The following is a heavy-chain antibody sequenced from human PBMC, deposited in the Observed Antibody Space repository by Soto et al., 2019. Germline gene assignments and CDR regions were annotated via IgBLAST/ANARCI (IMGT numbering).Heavy chain of an antibody. Sequence: PGESLKISYNGSGYTFSTYWIAWVRQMPGKGLEWMGIIYPGDSDTKYSPALQGQVTISADKSINTAYLQWTSLEASDTAMYYCARKFAPEFFDSWGQGTLVT. CDR1: GYTFSTYW. CDR2: IYPGDSDT. D-gene: IGHD3-10*01. J-gene: IGHJ4*02. V-gene: IGHV5-51*01. CDR3: ARKFAPEFFDS.